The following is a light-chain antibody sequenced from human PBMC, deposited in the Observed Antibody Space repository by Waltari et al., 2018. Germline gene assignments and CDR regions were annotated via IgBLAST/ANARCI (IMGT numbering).Light chain of an antibody. J-gene: IGKJ1*01. V-gene: IGKV4-1*01. CDR3: QQYCTTPT. CDR1: QGVGRW. Sequence: DIQMTQSPSFVSASVGDRLTITCRAGQGVGRWLAWYQQKPGQPAKLLIYWASTRESGVPAGFSGSGPGTDFTLTISSLQAEDVAVYNCQQYCTTPTFGQGTKVEIK. CDR2: WAS.